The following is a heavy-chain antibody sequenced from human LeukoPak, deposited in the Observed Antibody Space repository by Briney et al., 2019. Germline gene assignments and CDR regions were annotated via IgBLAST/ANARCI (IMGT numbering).Heavy chain of an antibody. Sequence: PGGSLRLSCAASGFTFSDYSMNWVRQAPGKGLEWISYIGIDSGNTNYADSVKGRFTISGDKAKNSLYLQMNSLRVEDTAVYYSARDYKYAFDNWGQGTLVTVSS. CDR3: ARDYKYAFDN. CDR1: GFTFSDYS. D-gene: IGHD5-24*01. J-gene: IGHJ4*02. V-gene: IGHV3-48*01. CDR2: IGIDSGNT.